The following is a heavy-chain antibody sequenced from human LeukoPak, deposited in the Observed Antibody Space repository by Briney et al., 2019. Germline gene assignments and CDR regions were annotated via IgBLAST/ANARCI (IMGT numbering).Heavy chain of an antibody. CDR2: ISGSGGST. D-gene: IGHD3-22*01. Sequence: PGGSLRLSCAASGFTFSGYAMSWVRQAPGKGLEWVSAISGSGGSTYYADSVKGRFAISRDNSKNTLYLQMNSLRAEDTAVYYCAKVPGYYYDSSGYHDYWGQGTLVTVSS. CDR3: AKVPGYYYDSSGYHDY. J-gene: IGHJ4*02. V-gene: IGHV3-23*01. CDR1: GFTFSGYA.